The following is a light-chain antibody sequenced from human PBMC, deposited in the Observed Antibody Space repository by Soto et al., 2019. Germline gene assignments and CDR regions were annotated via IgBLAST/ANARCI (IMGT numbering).Light chain of an antibody. J-gene: IGKJ2*01. CDR3: QQSFSTPYT. CDR1: QSISNS. Sequence: DIQMTQSPSSLSASVGDRVTITCRASQSISNSLNWYQQKPGKAPEVLIYGASNLQSGVPFRFSGSGSGTDFALTISSLQPEDFATYVCQQSFSTPYTFGLGTNLEIK. V-gene: IGKV1-39*01. CDR2: GAS.